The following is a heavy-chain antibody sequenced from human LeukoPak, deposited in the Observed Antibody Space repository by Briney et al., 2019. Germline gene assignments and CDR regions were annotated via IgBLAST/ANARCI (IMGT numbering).Heavy chain of an antibody. CDR3: AKGRGATPIDY. D-gene: IGHD1-26*01. CDR1: GFTFDDYA. J-gene: IGHJ4*02. V-gene: IGHV3-9*01. CDR2: ISWNSAGI. Sequence: GRSLRLSCAASGFTFDDYAMHWLRQAPGKGLEWVSGISWNSAGIVYADSVKGRFTISRDNSKNTLYLQMNSLRAEDTAVYYCAKGRGATPIDYWGQGTLVTVSS.